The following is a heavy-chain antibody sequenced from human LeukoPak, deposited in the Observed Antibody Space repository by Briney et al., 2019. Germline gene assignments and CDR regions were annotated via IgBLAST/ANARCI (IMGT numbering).Heavy chain of an antibody. Sequence: ASVRVSCKASGYTFTSYDINWVRQATGQGLEWMGWMNPNSGNTSYAQKFQGRVTMTRDTSTSTVYMELSSLRSEDTAVYYCANLNSGSPARDYWGQGTLVTVSS. CDR2: MNPNSGNT. V-gene: IGHV1-8*01. CDR3: ANLNSGSPARDY. J-gene: IGHJ4*02. D-gene: IGHD1-26*01. CDR1: GYTFTSYD.